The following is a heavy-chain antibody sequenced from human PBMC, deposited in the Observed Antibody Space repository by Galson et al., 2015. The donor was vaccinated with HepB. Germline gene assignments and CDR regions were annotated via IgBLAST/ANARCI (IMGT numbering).Heavy chain of an antibody. CDR3: AIAQGLDSSGYPDAFDI. D-gene: IGHD3-22*01. J-gene: IGHJ3*02. CDR1: GYSFTSYW. V-gene: IGHV5-51*03. Sequence: QSGAEVKKPGESLKISCKGSGYSFTSYWIGWVRQMPGKGLEWMGIIYPGDSDARYSPSFQGQVTISADKSISTAYLQWSSLKASDTAMYYCAIAQGLDSSGYPDAFDIWGQGTMVTVSS. CDR2: IYPGDSDA.